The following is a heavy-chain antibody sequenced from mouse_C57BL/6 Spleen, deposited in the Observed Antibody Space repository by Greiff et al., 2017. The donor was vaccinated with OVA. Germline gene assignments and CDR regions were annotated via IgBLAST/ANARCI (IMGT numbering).Heavy chain of an antibody. J-gene: IGHJ2*01. CDR2: ISSGGDYI. D-gene: IGHD2-3*01. Sequence: EVMLVESGEGLVKPGGSLKLSCAASGFTFSSYAMSWVRQTPEKRLEWVAYISSGGDYIYYADTVKGRFTISRDNARNTLYLQMSSLKSEDTAMYYCTRGGLYGYYDYWGQGTTLTVSS. CDR3: TRGGLYGYYDY. V-gene: IGHV5-9-1*02. CDR1: GFTFSSYA.